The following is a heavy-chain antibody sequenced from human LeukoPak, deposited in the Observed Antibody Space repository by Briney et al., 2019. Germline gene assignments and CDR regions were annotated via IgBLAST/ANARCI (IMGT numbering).Heavy chain of an antibody. Sequence: GGSLRLSCAASGFTFSSYEMNWVRQAPGKGLEWVSYISSSGSTIYYADSVKGRFTISRDNAKNSLYLQMNSLRAEDTAVYYRARELYYYDSDYYYYGMDVWGQGTTVTVSS. CDR3: ARELYYYDSDYYYYGMDV. V-gene: IGHV3-48*03. J-gene: IGHJ6*02. CDR2: ISSSGSTI. CDR1: GFTFSSYE. D-gene: IGHD3-22*01.